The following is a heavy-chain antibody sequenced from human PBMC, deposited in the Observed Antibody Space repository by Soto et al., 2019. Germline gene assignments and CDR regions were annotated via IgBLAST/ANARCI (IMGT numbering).Heavy chain of an antibody. J-gene: IGHJ6*03. D-gene: IGHD2-15*01. CDR1: GGSISSSSYY. V-gene: IGHV4-39*01. CDR2: IYYSGST. Sequence: SETLSLTCTVSGGSISSSSYYWGWIRQPPGKGLEWIGSIYYSGSTYYNPSLKSRVTISVDTSKNQFSLKLSSVTAADTAVYYCASHGDCSGGSCYRPNYYYYYMDVWGKGTTVTVSS. CDR3: ASHGDCSGGSCYRPNYYYYYMDV.